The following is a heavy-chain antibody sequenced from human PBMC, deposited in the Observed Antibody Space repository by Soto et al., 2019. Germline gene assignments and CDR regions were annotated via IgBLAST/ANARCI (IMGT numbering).Heavy chain of an antibody. D-gene: IGHD3-22*01. J-gene: IGHJ5*02. CDR3: ASTMIVVQDWFDP. V-gene: IGHV4-34*01. CDR2: INHSGST. CDR1: GGSFSGYY. Sequence: SETLSLTCAVYGGSFSGYYWSWIRQPPGKGLEWIGEINHSGSTNYNPSLKSRVTISVDTSKNQFSLKLSSVTAADTAVYYCASTMIVVQDWFDPWGQGTLGTVS.